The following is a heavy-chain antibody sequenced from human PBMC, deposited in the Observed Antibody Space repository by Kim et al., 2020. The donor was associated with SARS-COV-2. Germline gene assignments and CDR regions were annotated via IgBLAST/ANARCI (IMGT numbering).Heavy chain of an antibody. Sequence: SIKRRVTISIDTSKNKFSLKLSSVTAADTAVYYCARHVGYSYPATPNFDYWGQGTLVTVSS. J-gene: IGHJ4*02. CDR3: ARHVGYSYPATPNFDY. V-gene: IGHV4-39*01. D-gene: IGHD2-8*01.